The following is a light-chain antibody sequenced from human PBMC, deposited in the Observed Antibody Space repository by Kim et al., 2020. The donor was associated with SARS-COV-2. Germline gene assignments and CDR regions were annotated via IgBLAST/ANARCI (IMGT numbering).Light chain of an antibody. V-gene: IGLV10-54*01. CDR3: SAWDSSLSAWV. CDR2: RNN. CDR1: SNNVGNQG. Sequence: QTATTTCTGNSNNVGNQGAVWRQQHQGHRPKLLSYRNNNRPSGVSERVSASRSGNTASLTITGLQPEDEADYYCSAWDSSLSAWVFGGGTQLTVL. J-gene: IGLJ3*02.